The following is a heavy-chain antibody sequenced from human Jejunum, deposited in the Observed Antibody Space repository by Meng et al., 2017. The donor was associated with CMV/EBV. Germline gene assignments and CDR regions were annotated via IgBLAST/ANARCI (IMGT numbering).Heavy chain of an antibody. J-gene: IGHJ6*02. CDR3: AKDIRYCSGGACTPGNYDYFYGMDV. CDR2: ISWDSGSV. V-gene: IGHV3-9*01. Sequence: VRQAPGKGREWVSGISWDSGSVVYADSVKGRFTISTPPSQTSLYLPMNNLTAADTAFYYCAKDIRYCSGGACTPGNYDYFYGMDVWGQGTTVTVSS. D-gene: IGHD2-15*01.